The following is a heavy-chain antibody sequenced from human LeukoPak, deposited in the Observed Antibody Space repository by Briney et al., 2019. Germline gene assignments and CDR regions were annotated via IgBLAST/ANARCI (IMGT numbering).Heavy chain of an antibody. CDR3: ARDGCSGGSCFGWFDP. V-gene: IGHV4-59*01. CDR1: GGSISSYY. Sequence: SETLSLTCTVSGGSISSYYWSWIRQPPGKGLEWIGYIYYSGSTNYNPSLKSRVTISVDTSKSQFSLKLSSVTAADTAVYYCARDGCSGGSCFGWFDPWGQGTLVTVSS. CDR2: IYYSGST. D-gene: IGHD2-15*01. J-gene: IGHJ5*02.